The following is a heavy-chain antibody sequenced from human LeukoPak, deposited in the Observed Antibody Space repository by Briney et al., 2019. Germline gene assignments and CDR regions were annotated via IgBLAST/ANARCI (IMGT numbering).Heavy chain of an antibody. Sequence: SETLSLTCTVSGGSISSHYWSWIRQPPGKGLEWTGYIYYSGSTNYNPSLKIRVTISVDTSKNQFSLKLSSVTAADTAVYYCARTYYYDSSGYYGPNWFDPWGQGTLVTVSS. V-gene: IGHV4-59*11. J-gene: IGHJ5*02. CDR3: ARTYYYDSSGYYGPNWFDP. CDR2: IYYSGST. CDR1: GGSISSHY. D-gene: IGHD3-22*01.